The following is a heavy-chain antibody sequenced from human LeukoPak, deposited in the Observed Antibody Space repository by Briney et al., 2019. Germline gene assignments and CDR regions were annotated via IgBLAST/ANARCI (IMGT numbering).Heavy chain of an antibody. V-gene: IGHV3-74*01. Sequence: GGSLRLSCAASGFTFSSYWMHWVRQAPGKGLMWVSRLNSDGSSTSYADSVKGRFTISRDNAKNTLYLQMNSLRAEDTGVYYCARAYNDGSGFYPPYFDYWGQGTLVTVSS. D-gene: IGHD3-22*01. CDR3: ARAYNDGSGFYPPYFDY. CDR2: LNSDGSST. CDR1: GFTFSSYW. J-gene: IGHJ4*02.